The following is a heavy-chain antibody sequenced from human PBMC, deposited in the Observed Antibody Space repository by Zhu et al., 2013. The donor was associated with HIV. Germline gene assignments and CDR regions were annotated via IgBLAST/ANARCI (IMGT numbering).Heavy chain of an antibody. D-gene: IGHD3-16*02. Sequence: QVQLVQSGAEVKKPGASVKVSCKASGYTFTSYDINWVRQATGQGLEWMGWMNPNSGNTGYAQKFQGRVTMTRNTSISTAYMELSSLRSEDTAVYYCASSIMITFGGVIVIPLGYWGQGTLVTVSS. CDR3: ASSIMITFGGVIVIPLGY. J-gene: IGHJ4*02. CDR1: GYTFTSYD. CDR2: MNPNSGNT. V-gene: IGHV1-8*01.